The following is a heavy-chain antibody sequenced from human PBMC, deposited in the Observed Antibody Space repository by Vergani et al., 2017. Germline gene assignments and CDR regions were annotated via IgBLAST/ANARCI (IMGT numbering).Heavy chain of an antibody. J-gene: IGHJ6*02. CDR2: ISPILGIA. D-gene: IGHD1-1*01. Sequence: QVQLVQSGAEVKKPGSSVKVSCKASGGTFSSYTISWVRQAPGQGLEWMGRISPILGIANYAQKFQGRVTITADKSTSTAYMELSRLRSEDTAVYYCARDLTNSYGMDVWGQGTTVTVSS. CDR1: GGTFSSYT. CDR3: ARDLTNSYGMDV. V-gene: IGHV1-69*08.